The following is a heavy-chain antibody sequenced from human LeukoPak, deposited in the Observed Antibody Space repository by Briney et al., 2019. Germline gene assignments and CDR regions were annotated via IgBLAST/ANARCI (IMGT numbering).Heavy chain of an antibody. CDR1: GFTISSYA. J-gene: IGHJ4*02. CDR2: ISYDGSNK. CDR3: SKYSSSYGVDY. Sequence: GGSLSLSCAASGFTISSYAMHWVRQAPGKGLEWVAVISYDGSNKYYADSVKARFTISRDNSKNTLYLQMNSLRAEDTAVYHCSKYSSSYGVDYWGQGTLVTVSS. V-gene: IGHV3-30*01. D-gene: IGHD6-6*01.